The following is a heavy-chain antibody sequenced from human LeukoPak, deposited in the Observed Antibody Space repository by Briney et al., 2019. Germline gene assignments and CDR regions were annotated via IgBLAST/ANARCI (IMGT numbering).Heavy chain of an antibody. J-gene: IGHJ4*02. CDR1: GFTFSSYW. CDR3: AREDYDDYFDY. Sequence: GGSLGLSCAASGFTFSSYWMHWVRQAPGKGLVWVSRINSDGSSTSYADSVKGRFTIARDNAKNTLYLQMNSLRAEDTAVYYCAREDYDDYFDYWGQGTLVTVSS. D-gene: IGHD4-17*01. CDR2: INSDGSST. V-gene: IGHV3-74*01.